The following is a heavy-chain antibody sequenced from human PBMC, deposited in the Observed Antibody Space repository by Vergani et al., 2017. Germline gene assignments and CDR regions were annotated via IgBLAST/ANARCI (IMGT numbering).Heavy chain of an antibody. J-gene: IGHJ1*01. D-gene: IGHD2-21*01. CDR1: GFTSSYYG. V-gene: IGHV3-30*03. CDR3: ATKSCGAPGCQIGYFRE. CDR2: ISYDGTQK. Sequence: QVHLVESGGGVVQPGRSLRLSCVVSGFTSSYYGMHWVRQAPGKGLEWVAVISYDGTQKYYADSVKGRFTISRDNSKSTLDLQINSLRTEDTAVYYCATKSCGAPGCQIGYFREWGQGALVTVSS.